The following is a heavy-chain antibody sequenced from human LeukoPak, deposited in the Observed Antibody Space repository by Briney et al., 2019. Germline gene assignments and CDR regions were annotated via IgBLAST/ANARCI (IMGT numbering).Heavy chain of an antibody. V-gene: IGHV4-61*09. CDR3: VTAPNQDFFDY. CDR2: IYKSGST. J-gene: IGHJ4*01. CDR1: GGSISSGSYY. Sequence: PSETLSLTCTVSGGSISSGSYYWSWIRQPAGKGLEWMGNIYKSGSTSYNPSLKSRLTISTDTSKNQFSFKLNFVTAADTALYYCVTAPNQDFFDYWGRGTLVTVSS. D-gene: IGHD1-14*01.